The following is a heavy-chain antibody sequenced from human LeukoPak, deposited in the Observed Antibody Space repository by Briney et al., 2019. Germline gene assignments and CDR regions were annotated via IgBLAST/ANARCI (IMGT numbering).Heavy chain of an antibody. Sequence: GGSLRLSCAASEFTFGDSAIHWVRQGPGKGLEWVPLISANGGSTSYADSVKGRFTISRDNSKNSLYLQMNSLRPEDTALYYCAKDPDYGGNSRYGMDVWGQGTTVTVSS. V-gene: IGHV3-43*02. CDR1: EFTFGDSA. D-gene: IGHD4-23*01. CDR2: ISANGGST. CDR3: AKDPDYGGNSRYGMDV. J-gene: IGHJ6*02.